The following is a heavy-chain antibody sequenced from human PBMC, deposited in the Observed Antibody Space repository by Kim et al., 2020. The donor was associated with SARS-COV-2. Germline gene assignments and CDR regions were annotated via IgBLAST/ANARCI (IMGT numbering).Heavy chain of an antibody. CDR1: GGTFSSYA. D-gene: IGHD1-26*01. CDR3: ARGGLATDLRPYFDY. V-gene: IGHV1-69*13. CDR2: IIPIFGTA. J-gene: IGHJ4*02. Sequence: SVKVSCKASGGTFSSYAISWVRQAPGQGLEWMGGIIPIFGTANYAQKFQGRVTITADESTSTAYMELSSLRSEDTAVYYCARGGLATDLRPYFDYWGQGTLVTVSS.